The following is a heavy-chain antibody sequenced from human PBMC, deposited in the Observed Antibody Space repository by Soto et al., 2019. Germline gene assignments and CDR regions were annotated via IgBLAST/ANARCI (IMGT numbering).Heavy chain of an antibody. V-gene: IGHV1-2*02. D-gene: IGHD3-3*01. CDR1: GYTFTGYY. CDR3: ARAATIFGVVTSFDY. Sequence: VASVKVSCKASGYTFTGYYMHWVRQAPGQGLEWMGWINPNSGGTNYAQKFQGRVTMTRDTSISTAYMELSRLRSDDTAVYYCARAATIFGVVTSFDYWGQGTLVTVSS. CDR2: INPNSGGT. J-gene: IGHJ4*02.